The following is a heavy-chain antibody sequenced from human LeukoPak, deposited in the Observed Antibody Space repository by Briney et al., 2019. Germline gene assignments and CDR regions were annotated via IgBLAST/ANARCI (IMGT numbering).Heavy chain of an antibody. CDR1: GSTFSSYS. V-gene: IGHV3-23*01. Sequence: GRSMRPACAASGSTFSSYSISWVRQPPRRGLEWVSAISGSGGSTYYADSVKGQFTISRDNSKNTLYLQMNSLRAEDTAVYYCAKAGHSYYYYYYMDVWGKGATVTVCS. CDR2: ISGSGGST. J-gene: IGHJ6*03. D-gene: IGHD2-21*01. CDR3: AKAGHSYYYYYYMDV.